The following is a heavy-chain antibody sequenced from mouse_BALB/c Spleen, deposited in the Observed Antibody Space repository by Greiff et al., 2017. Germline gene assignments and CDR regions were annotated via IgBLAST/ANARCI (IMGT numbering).Heavy chain of an antibody. D-gene: IGHD1-2*01. CDR3: AREGTTAPFAY. V-gene: IGHV5-9-4*01. CDR1: GFTFSSYA. J-gene: IGHJ3*01. CDR2: ISSGGSYT. Sequence: DVQLVESGGGLVKPGGSLKLSCAASGFTFSSYAMSWVRQSPEKRLEWVAEISSGGSYTYYPDTVTGRFTISRDNAKNTLYLEMSSLRSEDTAMYYCAREGTTAPFAYWGQGTLVTVSA.